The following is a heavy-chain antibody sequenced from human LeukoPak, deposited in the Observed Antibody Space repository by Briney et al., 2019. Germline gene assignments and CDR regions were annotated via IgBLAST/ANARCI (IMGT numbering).Heavy chain of an antibody. J-gene: IGHJ4*02. CDR2: INPNSGGT. Sequence: GASVKVSCKASGYTFTGYYMHWVRQAPGQGLEWMGWINPNSGGTNYAQKFQGRVTMTRDTSISTAYMELSRLRSDDTAVYYCARAPPLEIATTPSFDYWGQGALVTVSS. CDR3: ARAPPLEIATTPSFDY. V-gene: IGHV1-2*02. D-gene: IGHD5-24*01. CDR1: GYTFTGYY.